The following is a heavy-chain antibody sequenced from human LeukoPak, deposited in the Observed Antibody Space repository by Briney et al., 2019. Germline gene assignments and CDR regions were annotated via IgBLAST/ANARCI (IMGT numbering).Heavy chain of an antibody. V-gene: IGHV3-66*01. CDR1: GFTVSNNY. J-gene: IGHJ4*02. CDR3: AVCLSAWALDY. Sequence: GGSLRLSCAASGFTVSNNYMTWVRQAPGKGLEWVSVIYSGGSTYYAGSVKGRFTISRDNSKNTLYLQMNSLRAEDTAVYYCAVCLSAWALDYWGQGTLVAVSS. CDR2: IYSGGST. D-gene: IGHD3-16*01.